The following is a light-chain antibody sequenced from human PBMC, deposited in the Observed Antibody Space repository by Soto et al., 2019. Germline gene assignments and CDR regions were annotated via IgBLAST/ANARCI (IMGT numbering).Light chain of an antibody. V-gene: IGKV3-15*01. CDR2: GAS. CDR1: QSVGTY. Sequence: EVVMTQSPATLSVSPGESVTLSCRASQSVGTYLAWYQQKPGQAPRLLLYGASTRATGIPARFSGSGSGTEFTLTISSLQSEDFATYFCQQCNVWPVYTFGQGTKLEIK. J-gene: IGKJ2*01. CDR3: QQCNVWPVYT.